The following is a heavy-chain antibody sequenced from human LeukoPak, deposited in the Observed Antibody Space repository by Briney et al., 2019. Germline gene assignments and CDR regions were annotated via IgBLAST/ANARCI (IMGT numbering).Heavy chain of an antibody. Sequence: GESLKISCAASGFTFSSYAMSWVRQAPGKGLEWVSGISGSGGGTYYADSVKGRFTISRDNSRNTLYLQMNSPRAEDTAVYYCAILPGYSSGWYEVNYWGQGTLVTVSS. V-gene: IGHV3-23*01. CDR1: GFTFSSYA. CDR2: ISGSGGGT. CDR3: AILPGYSSGWYEVNY. D-gene: IGHD6-13*01. J-gene: IGHJ4*02.